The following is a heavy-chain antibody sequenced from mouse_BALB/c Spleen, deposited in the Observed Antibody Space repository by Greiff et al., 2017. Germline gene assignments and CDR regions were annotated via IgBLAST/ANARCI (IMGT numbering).Heavy chain of an antibody. CDR1: GYSFTDYI. D-gene: IGHD2-1*01. Sequence: VQLQQTGPELVKPGASVKISCKASGYSFTDYIMLWVKQSHGKSLEWIGNINPYYGSTSYNLKFKGKATLTVDKSSSTAYMQLNSLTSEDSAVYYCAREDYGNRGIAYWGQGTLVNVSA. CDR2: INPYYGST. J-gene: IGHJ3*01. V-gene: IGHV1-39*01. CDR3: AREDYGNRGIAY.